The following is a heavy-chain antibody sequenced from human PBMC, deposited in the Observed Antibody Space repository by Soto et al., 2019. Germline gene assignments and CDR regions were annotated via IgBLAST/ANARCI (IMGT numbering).Heavy chain of an antibody. J-gene: IGHJ6*03. Sequence: GGSLRLSCAASGFTFSRHSMNWVRQAPGKGLEWVSYISSSSSTIYYADSVKGRFTISRDDAKNSLYLQMNSLRAEDTAVYSCARLYSGPTYYYYYMDVWGKGATVTVSS. D-gene: IGHD5-12*01. CDR2: ISSSSSTI. CDR3: ARLYSGPTYYYYYMDV. CDR1: GFTFSRHS. V-gene: IGHV3-48*01.